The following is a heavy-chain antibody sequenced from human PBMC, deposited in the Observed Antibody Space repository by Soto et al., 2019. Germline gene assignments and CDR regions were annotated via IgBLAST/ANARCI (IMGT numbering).Heavy chain of an antibody. V-gene: IGHV3-21*01. CDR2: ISSSSSYI. Sequence: GGSLRLSCAASGFTFSSYSMNWVRQAPGKGLEWVSSISSSSSYIYYADSVKGRFTISRDNAKNSLYLQMNSLRAEDTAVYYCARDRAAAGTLGYMDVWGKGTTVTVSS. J-gene: IGHJ6*03. CDR3: ARDRAAAGTLGYMDV. CDR1: GFTFSSYS. D-gene: IGHD6-13*01.